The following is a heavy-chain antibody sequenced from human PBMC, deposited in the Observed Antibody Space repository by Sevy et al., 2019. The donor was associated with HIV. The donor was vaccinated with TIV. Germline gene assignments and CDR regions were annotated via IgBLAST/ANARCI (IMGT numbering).Heavy chain of an antibody. CDR3: ARPRANYVDHYFFYAMDV. CDR2: ISYDGSDK. V-gene: IGHV3-30-3*01. CDR1: GFAFSNYYA. D-gene: IGHD4-17*01. Sequence: GGSLRLSCAASGFAFSNYYAMHWVRQAPGKGLEWVALISYDGSDKYYADSVKGRFTISKDNFKNTLYLHMNSLTTADTAVYYCARPRANYVDHYFFYAMDVWGQGTTVTVSS. J-gene: IGHJ6*02.